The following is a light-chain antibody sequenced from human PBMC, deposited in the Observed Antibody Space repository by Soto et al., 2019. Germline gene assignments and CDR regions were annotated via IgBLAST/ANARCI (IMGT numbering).Light chain of an antibody. V-gene: IGKV3-20*01. CDR2: VAA. CDR3: QQYGSSPTT. Sequence: EIVLTQSPGTLYLSPGERATLSCRASQSVSSSYLAWYQQKPGQAPRLLIYVAAIRATGIPGRFSGSGSGTDFTLTISRLEPEDFAVYYCQQYGSSPTTFGGGTKLEI. CDR1: QSVSSSY. J-gene: IGKJ4*02.